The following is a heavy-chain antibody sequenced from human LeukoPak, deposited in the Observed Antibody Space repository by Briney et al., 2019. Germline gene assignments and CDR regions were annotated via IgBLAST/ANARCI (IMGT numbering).Heavy chain of an antibody. Sequence: PGGSLRLSCAASGLTFSNAWMSWVRQATGKGLEWVGRIKSKIDGGTSIYAAPVKGRFTISRDDTKNSLYLQMNSLKTEDTAVYYCTTDDGYNMYNWFDPWGQGTLVTVSS. CDR2: IKSKIDGGTS. D-gene: IGHD5-24*01. CDR1: GLTFSNAW. V-gene: IGHV3-15*01. J-gene: IGHJ5*02. CDR3: TTDDGYNMYNWFDP.